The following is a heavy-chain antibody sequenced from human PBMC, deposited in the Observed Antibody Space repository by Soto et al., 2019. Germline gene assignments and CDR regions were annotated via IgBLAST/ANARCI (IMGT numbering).Heavy chain of an antibody. Sequence: EVQLVESGGGLVQPGGSLRLSCAASGFTFSSYSMNWVRQAPGKGLEWVSYISSSSSTIYYAYSVKGRFTISRDNAKNSLYLQMNSLRDEDTAVYYCARPEYSSSSYGMDVWGQGPTVTVSS. D-gene: IGHD6-6*01. CDR2: ISSSSSTI. J-gene: IGHJ6*02. CDR1: GFTFSSYS. CDR3: ARPEYSSSSYGMDV. V-gene: IGHV3-48*02.